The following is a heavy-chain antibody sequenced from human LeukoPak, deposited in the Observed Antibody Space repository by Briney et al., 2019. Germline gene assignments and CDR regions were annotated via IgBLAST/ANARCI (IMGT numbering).Heavy chain of an antibody. Sequence: GGSLRLSCAASGFTFDDYAMHWVRQAPGKGLEWVSGISWNSGSIGYADSVKGRFTISRDNAKNSLYLQMNSLRAEDTALYYCAKDMVSGETVYYFDYWGQGTLVTVSS. J-gene: IGHJ4*02. CDR1: GFTFDDYA. V-gene: IGHV3-9*01. CDR3: AKDMVSGETVYYFDY. CDR2: ISWNSGSI. D-gene: IGHD2-15*01.